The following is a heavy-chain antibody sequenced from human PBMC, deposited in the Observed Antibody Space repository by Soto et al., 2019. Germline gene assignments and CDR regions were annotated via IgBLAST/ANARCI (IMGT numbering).Heavy chain of an antibody. CDR3: ARDCSSTSCMVGVYYGMDV. CDR2: IIPIFDTA. J-gene: IGHJ6*02. Sequence: QVQLVQSGAEVKKPGSSVKVSCKASGGTFSSYAISWVRQAPGQGLEWMGGIIPIFDTANYAQKFQGRVTITADESTSTAYMELSSLRSEDTAVYYCARDCSSTSCMVGVYYGMDVWGQGTTVTVSS. D-gene: IGHD2-2*01. V-gene: IGHV1-69*01. CDR1: GGTFSSYA.